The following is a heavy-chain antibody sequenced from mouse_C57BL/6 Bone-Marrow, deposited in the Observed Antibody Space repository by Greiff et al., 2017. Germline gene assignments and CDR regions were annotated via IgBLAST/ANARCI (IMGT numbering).Heavy chain of an antibody. CDR2: INPNNGGT. D-gene: IGHD2-4*01. CDR3: ARSTMTSYYFDY. V-gene: IGHV1-22*01. Sequence: EVKLQESGPELVKPGASVKMSCKASGYTFTDYNMHWVKQSHGKSLEWIGYINPNNGGTSYNQKFKGKATLTVNKSSSTAYMELRSLTSEDSAVYYCARSTMTSYYFDYWGQGTTLTVSS. CDR1: GYTFTDYN. J-gene: IGHJ2*01.